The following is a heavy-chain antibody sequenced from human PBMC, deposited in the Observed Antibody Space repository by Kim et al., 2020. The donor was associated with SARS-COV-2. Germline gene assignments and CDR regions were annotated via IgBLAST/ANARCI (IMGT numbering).Heavy chain of an antibody. V-gene: IGHV3-11*01. D-gene: IGHD6-19*01. CDR2: ISSSNSII. J-gene: IGHJ6*02. CDR3: ASGSSGWNYYYYGMDV. CDR1: GFTFSDYY. Sequence: GGSLRLSCAASGFTFSDYYMSWIRQAPGKGLEWVSYISSSNSIIYYADSVKGRFTISRDNAKNSLYLQMSSLRAEDTAVYFCASGSSGWNYYYYGMDVWGQGTTVTVSS.